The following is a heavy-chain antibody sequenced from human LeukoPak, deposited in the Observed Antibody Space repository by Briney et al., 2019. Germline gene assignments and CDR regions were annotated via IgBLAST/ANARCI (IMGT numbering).Heavy chain of an antibody. J-gene: IGHJ6*03. Sequence: PGGSLRLSCVASGFTLEDYGMSWVRQVPGKGLEWVSNVKWSGERIGYADSVKGRFTISRDNGKNSLYLQMNSLRVEDTALYYCARESRNYASNYVYYMDVWGKGTMVTVSS. V-gene: IGHV3-20*04. D-gene: IGHD1-7*01. CDR3: ARESRNYASNYVYYMDV. CDR1: GFTLEDYG. CDR2: VKWSGERI.